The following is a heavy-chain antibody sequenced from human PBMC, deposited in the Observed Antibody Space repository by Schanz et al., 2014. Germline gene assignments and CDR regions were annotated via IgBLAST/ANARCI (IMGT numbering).Heavy chain of an antibody. D-gene: IGHD6-13*01. CDR1: GGTFSSYT. J-gene: IGHJ4*02. V-gene: IGHV1-69*08. Sequence: QLQLVQSGAEVKKPGSSVKVSCKLSGGTFSSYTISWMRQAPGQGLEWMGKIIPSGGSTTYAQKFQGRVTMTRDTSTSTVYMELSSLRSEDTAVYYCARDGVDAAAGGNYWGQGTLVTVSS. CDR2: IIPSGGST. CDR3: ARDGVDAAAGGNY.